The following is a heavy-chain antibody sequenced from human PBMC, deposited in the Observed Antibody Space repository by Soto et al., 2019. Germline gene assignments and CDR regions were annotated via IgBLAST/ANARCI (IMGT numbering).Heavy chain of an antibody. CDR2: ISGSGGTT. J-gene: IGHJ4*02. CDR3: AKFFVETGSNSGWPWSFHY. CDR1: GLTFSNYA. V-gene: IGHV3-23*01. D-gene: IGHD6-25*01. Sequence: EVQLLESGGGLVQPGRSLRLSCAASGLTFSNYAMSWVRQAPGQGLDWVSAISGSGGTTYYADSVQGRFTISRYNSKNTLVLPMHSLRAEDAAVYYCAKFFVETGSNSGWPWSFHYWGQGTLVTVSS.